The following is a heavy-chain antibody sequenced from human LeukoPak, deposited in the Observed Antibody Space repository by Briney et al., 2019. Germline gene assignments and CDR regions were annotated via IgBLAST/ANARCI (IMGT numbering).Heavy chain of an antibody. D-gene: IGHD2-15*01. CDR3: ASGVVVVAATWSSYYYGMDV. CDR2: INPNSGGT. Sequence: ASVKVSCKASGYTFTGYYMHWVRQAPGQGLEWMGWINPNSGGTNYAQKFQGRVTMTRDTSISTAYMELSRLRSDDTAVYYCASGVVVVAATWSSYYYGMDVWGQGTMVTVSS. V-gene: IGHV1-2*02. J-gene: IGHJ6*02. CDR1: GYTFTGYY.